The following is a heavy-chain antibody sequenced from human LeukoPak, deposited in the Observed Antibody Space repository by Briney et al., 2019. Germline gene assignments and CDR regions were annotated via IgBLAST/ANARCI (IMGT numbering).Heavy chain of an antibody. CDR2: FDPDDGET. V-gene: IGHV1-24*01. CDR1: GYSLTELS. Sequence: GASVKVSCKVSGYSLTELSMHCVRQAPGKGLEWMGGFDPDDGETPLFAQKFQGRVSMTEDTSTDTAYMELSSLSSEDTAAYYCATGTIYCSSCSGDYWGEGTLVTVSS. CDR3: ATGTIYCSSCSGDY. D-gene: IGHD2-2*01. J-gene: IGHJ4*02.